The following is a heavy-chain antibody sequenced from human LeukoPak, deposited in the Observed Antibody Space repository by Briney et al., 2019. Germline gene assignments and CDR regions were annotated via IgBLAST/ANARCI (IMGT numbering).Heavy chain of an antibody. D-gene: IGHD5-24*01. CDR3: ARDYDGYADY. V-gene: IGHV3-66*01. CDR2: IYSGDNT. J-gene: IGHJ4*02. CDR1: GFIASSNS. Sequence: GGSLRLSCAASGFIASSNSMTWVRQAPGKGLEWVSLIYSGDNTYYADSVKGRFTISRDNSKNTLYLQMNSLRAEDTAVYYCARDYDGYADYWGQGTLVTVSS.